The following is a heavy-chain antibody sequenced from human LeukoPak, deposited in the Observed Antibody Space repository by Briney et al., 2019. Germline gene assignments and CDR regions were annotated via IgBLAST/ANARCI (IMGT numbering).Heavy chain of an antibody. CDR3: ARDGWFGEFTPLYYYGMDI. V-gene: IGHV4-4*07. J-gene: IGHJ6*02. CDR2: IYTSGST. CDR1: GGSISSYY. Sequence: SETLSLTCTVSGGSISSYYWSWIRQPAGKGLEWIGRIYTSGSTNYNPSLKSRVTMSVDTSKNQFSLKLSSVTAADTAVYYCARDGWFGEFTPLYYYGMDIWGQGTTVTVSS. D-gene: IGHD3-10*01.